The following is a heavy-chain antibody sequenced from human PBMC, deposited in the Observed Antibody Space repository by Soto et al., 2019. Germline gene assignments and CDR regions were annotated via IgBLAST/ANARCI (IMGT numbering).Heavy chain of an antibody. Sequence: ASVKVSCKASGYTFTSYYMHWVRQAPGQELEGMGIINPRGGSKSYAQKFQGRVTMTRDTSTNTVYMELSSLRSEDTAVYYCARGTKEPYDFWSGYYDAFDIWGQGTMVIV. D-gene: IGHD3-3*01. V-gene: IGHV1-46*01. CDR1: GYTFTSYY. CDR2: INPRGGSK. J-gene: IGHJ3*02. CDR3: ARGTKEPYDFWSGYYDAFDI.